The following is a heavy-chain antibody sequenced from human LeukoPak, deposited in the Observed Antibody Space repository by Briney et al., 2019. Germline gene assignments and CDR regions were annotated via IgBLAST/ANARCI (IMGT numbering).Heavy chain of an antibody. CDR2: VNEDGGFT. V-gene: IGHV3-74*03. CDR3: AKDLSGAHDY. Sequence: GGSLRLSCAASGFTFSSYWMHWVRQAPGKGLVWVSRVNEDGGFTTYADSVKGRFTISRDNAKNTLYLQMNSLRVEDTAVYYCAKDLSGAHDYWGQGTVVTVSS. J-gene: IGHJ4*02. CDR1: GFTFSSYW. D-gene: IGHD4-17*01.